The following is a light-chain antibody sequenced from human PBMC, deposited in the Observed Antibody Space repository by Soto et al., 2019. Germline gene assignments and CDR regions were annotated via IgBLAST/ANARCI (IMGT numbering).Light chain of an antibody. CDR1: QSISSY. CDR3: QQYNNWPPIT. J-gene: IGKJ5*01. V-gene: IGKV1-39*01. Sequence: DIQMTQSPSSLSASVGARVTITCRESQSISSYLNWYQQKPGKAPKLLIYAASSLQSGVPSRFSGSGSGTDFTLTISSLQPEDFAVYYCQQYNNWPPITFGQGTRLEIK. CDR2: AAS.